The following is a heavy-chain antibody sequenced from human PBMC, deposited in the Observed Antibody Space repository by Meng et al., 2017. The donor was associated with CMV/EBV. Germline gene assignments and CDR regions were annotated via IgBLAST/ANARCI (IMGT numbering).Heavy chain of an antibody. Sequence: GESLKISCAASGFTFSSYSMNWGRQAPGKGLEWVSSISSSSSYIYYADPVKGRFTISRDNAKNSLYLQMNSLRAEDTAVYYCAGPQPAYYDSSAPKSWGQGTLVTVSS. D-gene: IGHD3-22*01. CDR1: GFTFSSYS. J-gene: IGHJ5*02. V-gene: IGHV3-21*01. CDR2: ISSSSSYI. CDR3: AGPQPAYYDSSAPKS.